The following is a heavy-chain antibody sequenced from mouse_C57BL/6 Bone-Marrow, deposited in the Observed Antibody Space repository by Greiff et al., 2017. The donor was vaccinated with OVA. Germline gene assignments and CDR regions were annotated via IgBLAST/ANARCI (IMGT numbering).Heavy chain of an antibody. Sequence: QVQLKQSGAELARPGASVKLSCKASDYTFTDYYINWVKQRTGQGLEWIGEIYPGSGNTYYNEKFKGKATLTADKSSSTAYMQLSSLTSEDSAVYFCARGDSYYGNSFYAMDYWGQGTSVTVSS. V-gene: IGHV1-77*01. CDR3: ARGDSYYGNSFYAMDY. CDR2: IYPGSGNT. CDR1: DYTFTDYY. D-gene: IGHD2-1*01. J-gene: IGHJ4*01.